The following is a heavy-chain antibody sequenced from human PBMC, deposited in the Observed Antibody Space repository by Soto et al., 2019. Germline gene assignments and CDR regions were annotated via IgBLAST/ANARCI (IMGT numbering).Heavy chain of an antibody. Sequence: GGSLRLSCAASGFTFSSYWMSWVRQAPGKGLEWVANIKQDGSEKYYVDSVKGRFTISRDNAKNSLYLQMNSLRAEDTAVYYCAGVYYYGSGPRPPFDYWGQGTLVTVSS. V-gene: IGHV3-7*05. CDR2: IKQDGSEK. CDR3: AGVYYYGSGPRPPFDY. CDR1: GFTFSSYW. D-gene: IGHD3-10*01. J-gene: IGHJ4*02.